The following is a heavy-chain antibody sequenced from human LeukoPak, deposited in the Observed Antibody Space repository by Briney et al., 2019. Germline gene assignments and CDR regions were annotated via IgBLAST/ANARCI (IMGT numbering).Heavy chain of an antibody. CDR2: IYSGGST. CDR3: AKDSGVRGYYFDY. CDR1: GFTFNDAW. D-gene: IGHD3-10*01. J-gene: IGHJ4*02. V-gene: IGHV3-66*01. Sequence: PGGSLRLSCAASGFTFNDAWMNWVRQAPGKGLEWVSVIYSGGSTYYADSVKGRFTISRDNSKNTLYLQMNSLRAEDTAVYYCAKDSGVRGYYFDYWGQGTLVTVSS.